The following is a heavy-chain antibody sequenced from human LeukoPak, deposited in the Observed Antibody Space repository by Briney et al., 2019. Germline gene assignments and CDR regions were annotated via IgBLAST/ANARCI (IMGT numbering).Heavy chain of an antibody. V-gene: IGHV3-30*03. J-gene: IGHJ6*02. Sequence: GRSLRLSCAASGFTFSSYAMHWARQAPGKGLEWVAVILKEGSNKNYADSVKGRLSITRDNYKNTLYLQIHRLEQHDTAVYCCVILHQYSYSYYYYYGMDVWGQETTVTVSS. CDR2: ILKEGSNK. D-gene: IGHD5-18*01. CDR3: VILHQYSYSYYYYYGMDV. CDR1: GFTFSSYA.